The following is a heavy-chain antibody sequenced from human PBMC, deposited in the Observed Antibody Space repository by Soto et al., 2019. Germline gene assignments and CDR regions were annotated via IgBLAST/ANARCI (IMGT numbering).Heavy chain of an antibody. D-gene: IGHD3-3*01. CDR2: INSDGSST. V-gene: IGHV3-74*01. J-gene: IGHJ4*02. Sequence: GGSLRLSCAASGFTFSRYWMHWVRQAPGKGLVWVSRINSDGSSTNYADSVKGRFTISRDNAKNTLYLQMNSLRAEDTAVYYCARDDGHYDFWSGTSDYWGQGTLVTVSS. CDR1: GFTFSRYW. CDR3: ARDDGHYDFWSGTSDY.